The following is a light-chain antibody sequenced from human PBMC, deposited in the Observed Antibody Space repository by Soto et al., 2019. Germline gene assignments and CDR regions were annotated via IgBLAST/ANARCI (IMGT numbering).Light chain of an antibody. CDR1: QSVSSY. V-gene: IGKV3-11*01. CDR3: QQRSNWPPIT. CDR2: DAS. J-gene: IGKJ5*01. Sequence: EIVLTQSPSTLSLSPGERATLSCRASQSVSSYLAWYQQKPGQAPRLLIYDASNRATGIPARFSGSGSGTDFTLTISSLEPEDFAVYYCQQRSNWPPITFGHGTRLDIK.